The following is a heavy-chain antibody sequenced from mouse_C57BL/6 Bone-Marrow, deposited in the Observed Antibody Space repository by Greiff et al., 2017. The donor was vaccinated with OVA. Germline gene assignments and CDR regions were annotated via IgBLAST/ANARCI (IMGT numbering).Heavy chain of an antibody. CDR2: ISNGGGST. Sequence: EVQVVESGGGLVQPGGSLKLSCAASGFTFSDYYMYWVRQTPEKRLEWVAYISNGGGSTYYPDTVKGRFTISRDNAKNTLYLQMSRLKSEDTAMYYCARHVRFAYWGQGTLVTVSA. CDR3: ARHVRFAY. V-gene: IGHV5-12*01. CDR1: GFTFSDYY. J-gene: IGHJ3*01.